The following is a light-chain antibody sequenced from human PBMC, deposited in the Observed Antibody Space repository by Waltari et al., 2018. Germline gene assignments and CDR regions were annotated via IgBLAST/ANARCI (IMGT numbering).Light chain of an antibody. Sequence: IALTQSPATLSLSPGERATLSCRANKSVSVYLAWYQHKPGQAPRLLIYDTSNRATGIPARFSGSGSETDFTLTISSLEPEDFTVYYCQLRTNLMFTFGQGSKLEI. V-gene: IGKV3-11*01. J-gene: IGKJ2*01. CDR1: KSVSVY. CDR2: DTS. CDR3: QLRTNLMFT.